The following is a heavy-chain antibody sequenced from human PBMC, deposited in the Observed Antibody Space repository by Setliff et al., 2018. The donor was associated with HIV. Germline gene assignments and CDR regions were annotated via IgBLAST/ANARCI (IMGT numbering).Heavy chain of an antibody. V-gene: IGHV4-31*03. Sequence: SETLSLTCTVSGGSINSGVYYWSWIRQHPGKGLEWIGNIYYSSGSTYYNPSLRSRVIISVDTSKNMSSLSLSSVTAADTAIYYCARVAFDSSSWHFDYWGQGSLVTVSS. CDR3: ARVAFDSSSWHFDY. J-gene: IGHJ4*02. D-gene: IGHD6-13*01. CDR1: GGSINSGVYY. CDR2: IYYSSGST.